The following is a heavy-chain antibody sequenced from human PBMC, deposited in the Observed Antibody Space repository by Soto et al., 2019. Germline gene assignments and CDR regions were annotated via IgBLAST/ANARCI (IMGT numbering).Heavy chain of an antibody. CDR2: ISAYNGNT. CDR1: GYTFTSYG. Sequence: ASVKVSGRASGYTFTSYGISWVRQAPGQGLEWMGWISAYNGNTNYAQKLQGRVTMTTDTSTSTAYMELRSLRSDDTAVYYCARDPIPPGGTHFQHWGQGTLVTVSS. D-gene: IGHD2-21*01. J-gene: IGHJ1*01. CDR3: ARDPIPPGGTHFQH. V-gene: IGHV1-18*01.